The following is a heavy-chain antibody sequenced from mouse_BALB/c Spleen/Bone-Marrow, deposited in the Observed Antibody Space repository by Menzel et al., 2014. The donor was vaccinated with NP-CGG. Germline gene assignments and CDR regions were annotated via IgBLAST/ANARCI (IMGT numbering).Heavy chain of an antibody. V-gene: IGHV5-6-5*01. J-gene: IGHJ3*01. Sequence: EVQVVESGGGLVKPGGSLKLSCAASGFTFSSYAMSWVRQTPEKRLEWVASISSGGSTYYPDSVKGRFTISRDNARNILYLQMSSLRSEDTAMYYCARGYDGYYGLAYWGQGTLVTVSA. D-gene: IGHD2-3*01. CDR3: ARGYDGYYGLAY. CDR2: ISSGGST. CDR1: GFTFSSYA.